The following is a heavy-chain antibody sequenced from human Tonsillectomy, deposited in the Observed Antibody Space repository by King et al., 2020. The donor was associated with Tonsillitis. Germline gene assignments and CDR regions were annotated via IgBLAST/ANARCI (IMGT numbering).Heavy chain of an antibody. D-gene: IGHD3-10*01. Sequence: PLQESGPGLVKPSETLSLTCTVSGGSISSYYWSWIRQPPGKGLEWIGYIYYSGSTNYNPSLKSRVTMSVDTSKNQFSLNLSSVTAADTAVYYCARGGSGSYISYYYYYYMDVWGKGTTVTVSS. CDR2: IYYSGST. CDR3: ARGGSGSYISYYYYYYMDV. V-gene: IGHV4-59*01. CDR1: GGSISSYY. J-gene: IGHJ6*03.